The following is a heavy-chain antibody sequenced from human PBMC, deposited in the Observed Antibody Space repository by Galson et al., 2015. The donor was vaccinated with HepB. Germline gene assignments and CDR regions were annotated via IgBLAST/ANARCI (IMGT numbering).Heavy chain of an antibody. Sequence: SLRLSCAASGFTFSSYGMHWVRQAPGKGLEWVAFIRYDGSNKYYADSVKGRFTISRDNSKNTLYLQMNSLRAEDTAVYYCAGRYGDVPPYYGMDVWGQGTTVTVSS. CDR1: GFTFSSYG. CDR2: IRYDGSNK. CDR3: AGRYGDVPPYYGMDV. V-gene: IGHV3-30*02. D-gene: IGHD4-17*01. J-gene: IGHJ6*02.